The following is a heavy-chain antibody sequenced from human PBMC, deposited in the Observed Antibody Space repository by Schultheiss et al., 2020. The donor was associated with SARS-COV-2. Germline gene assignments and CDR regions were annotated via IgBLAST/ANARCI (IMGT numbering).Heavy chain of an antibody. CDR3: ARGRLQHWVFSGPLGFDY. Sequence: VKVSCKASGGTFSSYAISWVRQAPGQGLEWMGWISAYNGNTNYAQKLQGRVTMTRNTSISTAYMELSSLRSEDTAVYYCARGRLQHWVFSGPLGFDYWGQGTLVTVSS. CDR2: ISAYNGNT. J-gene: IGHJ4*02. D-gene: IGHD5-12*01. V-gene: IGHV1-8*02. CDR1: GGTFSSYA.